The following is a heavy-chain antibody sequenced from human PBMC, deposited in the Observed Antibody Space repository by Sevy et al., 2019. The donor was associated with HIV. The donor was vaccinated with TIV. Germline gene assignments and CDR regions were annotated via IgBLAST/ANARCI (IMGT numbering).Heavy chain of an antibody. CDR3: AKRERSYYDSSGKYDAFDV. Sequence: GESLKISCAASGFDFSTYDRHWVRQAPGKGLEWVAFISFDGSDKWYGDSVKGRFTISRDNSKNTLYVQMNTLRDEDTAVYYCAKRERSYYDSSGKYDAFDVWGQGTLVTVSS. CDR2: ISFDGSDK. J-gene: IGHJ3*01. D-gene: IGHD3-22*01. V-gene: IGHV3-33*03. CDR1: GFDFSTYD.